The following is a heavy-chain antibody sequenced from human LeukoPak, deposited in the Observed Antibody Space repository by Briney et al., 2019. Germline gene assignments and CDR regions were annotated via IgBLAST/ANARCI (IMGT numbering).Heavy chain of an antibody. V-gene: IGHV4-39*01. Sequence: SETLSLTCTVSGGSISSSSYYWGWIRQPPGKGLEWIGSIYYSGSTYYNPSLKSRVTISVDTSKNQFSLKLSSVTAADTAVYYCARLVGIPNVAFDIWGQGTMVTVSS. CDR3: ARLVGIPNVAFDI. CDR1: GGSISSSSYY. CDR2: IYYSGST. J-gene: IGHJ3*02. D-gene: IGHD1-26*01.